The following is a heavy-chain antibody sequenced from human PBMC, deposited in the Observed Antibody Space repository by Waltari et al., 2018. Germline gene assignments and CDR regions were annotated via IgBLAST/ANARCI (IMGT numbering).Heavy chain of an antibody. D-gene: IGHD5-12*01. Sequence: QVQLVQSGAEVKKPGASVKVSCKASGYTFPSYDINWVRQATGQGLEWMGWMNPNSGNTGYAQKFQGRVTITRNTSISTAYMELSSLRSEDTAVYYCATVYRYSGYDGAFDIWGQGTMVTVSS. V-gene: IGHV1-8*03. J-gene: IGHJ3*02. CDR3: ATVYRYSGYDGAFDI. CDR1: GYTFPSYD. CDR2: MNPNSGNT.